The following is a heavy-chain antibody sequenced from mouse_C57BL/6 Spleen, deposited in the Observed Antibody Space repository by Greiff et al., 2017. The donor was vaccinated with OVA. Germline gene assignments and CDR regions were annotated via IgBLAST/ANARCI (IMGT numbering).Heavy chain of an antibody. CDR1: GFTFNTYA. D-gene: IGHD1-1*01. V-gene: IGHV10-3*01. J-gene: IGHJ1*03. CDR3: VRDRDYYGSSTGYFDV. Sequence: EVQRVESGGGLVQPKGSLKLSCAASGFTFNTYAMHWVRQAPGKGLEWVARIRSKSSNYATYYADSVKDRFTISRDDSQSMLYLQMNNLKTEDTAMYYCVRDRDYYGSSTGYFDVWGTGTTVTVSS. CDR2: IRSKSSNYAT.